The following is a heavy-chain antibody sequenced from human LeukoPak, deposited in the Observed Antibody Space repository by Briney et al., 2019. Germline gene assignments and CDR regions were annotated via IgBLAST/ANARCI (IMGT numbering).Heavy chain of an antibody. J-gene: IGHJ4*02. CDR3: ARDTGPSGTAFDY. D-gene: IGHD2-2*01. V-gene: IGHV4-39*07. CDR2: IYYSGSA. Sequence: SETLSLTCTVSGGSITNTGAYWVWIRQSPGEGLEWIGSIYYSGSAYYTPSLRSRVTISVATSKSLFSLTLSSVTAADTAVYYCARDTGPSGTAFDYWGQGILVTVSS. CDR1: GGSITNTGAY.